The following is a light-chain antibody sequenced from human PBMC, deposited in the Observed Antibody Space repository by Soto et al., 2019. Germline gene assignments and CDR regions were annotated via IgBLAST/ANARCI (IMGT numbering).Light chain of an antibody. V-gene: IGKV3-15*01. CDR1: QSVSSN. J-gene: IGKJ3*01. CDR3: QQYNNWPPFT. Sequence: EIVMTQSPATLSVSPGESATLSCRASQSVSSNLAWYQQQPGQAPRLLIYGASTRATGIPARFSGSGSGTEFTLTISSLQSEDFAVYYCQQYNNWPPFTVGPGTKVDIK. CDR2: GAS.